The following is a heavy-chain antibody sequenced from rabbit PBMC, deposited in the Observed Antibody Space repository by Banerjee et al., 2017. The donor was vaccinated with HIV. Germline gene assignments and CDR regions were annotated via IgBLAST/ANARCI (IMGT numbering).Heavy chain of an antibody. V-gene: IGHV1S40*01. CDR1: GFSFSTNYC. CDR2: ISAGSVGRT. J-gene: IGHJ4*01. D-gene: IGHD4-2*01. Sequence: QSLEESGGDLVKPGASLTLTCTASGFSFSTNYCMCWVRQAPGKGLEWIACISAGSVGRTYYASWAKGRFTISKTSSTTVTLQMTSLTAADTATYFCARDLLNAAQFNLWGPGTLVTVS. CDR3: ARDLLNAAQFNL.